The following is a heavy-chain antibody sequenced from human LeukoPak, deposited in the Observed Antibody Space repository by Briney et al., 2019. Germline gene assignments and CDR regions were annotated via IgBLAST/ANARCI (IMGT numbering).Heavy chain of an antibody. CDR1: GFTFNSYV. J-gene: IGHJ4*02. V-gene: IGHV3-23*01. Sequence: GGSLRLSCGASGFTFNSYVMRWVRQAPGKGLEWVSTVSDSGSKTWYADSVKGRFTISRDNGKNSVYLQMNSLRDEDTAVYYCARDRCSGGSCYFDYWGQGTLVTVSS. CDR3: ARDRCSGGSCYFDY. CDR2: VSDSGSKT. D-gene: IGHD2-15*01.